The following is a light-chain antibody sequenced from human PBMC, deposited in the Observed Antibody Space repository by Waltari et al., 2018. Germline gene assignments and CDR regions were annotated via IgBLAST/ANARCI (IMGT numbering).Light chain of an antibody. CDR2: GNN. J-gene: IGLJ2*01. Sequence: QSVLTQPPSVSGTPGQRVTISCSGSTPNIGAGHDVHLYQHHPGTAPKLLIYGNNNRPSGVPDRFSGSKSGTSASLAITGLQADDEADYFCQSFDNMLSGGVVFGGGTKLAVL. CDR3: QSFDNMLSGGVV. CDR1: TPNIGAGHD. V-gene: IGLV1-40*01.